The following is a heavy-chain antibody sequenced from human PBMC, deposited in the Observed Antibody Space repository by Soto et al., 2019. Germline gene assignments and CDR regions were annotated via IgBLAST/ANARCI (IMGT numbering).Heavy chain of an antibody. Sequence: EVQLLESGGGLMQPGGSLRLSCGASGFTFSNYAMSWVRQAPGKGLQWVSAIGGSGVDTYYADSVKGRFTISRDNSRDTLYLQMSSLRADDTAVYYCAVPTGIEVTGPDYWGQGTLVTVSS. V-gene: IGHV3-23*01. CDR1: GFTFSNYA. J-gene: IGHJ4*02. D-gene: IGHD6-19*01. CDR2: IGGSGVDT. CDR3: AVPTGIEVTGPDY.